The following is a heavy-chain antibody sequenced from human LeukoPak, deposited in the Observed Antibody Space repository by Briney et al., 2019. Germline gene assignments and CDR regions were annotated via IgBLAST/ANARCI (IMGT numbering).Heavy chain of an antibody. D-gene: IGHD3-22*01. CDR3: ANTYYYDSSGYGVGY. CDR2: INSDGSST. Sequence: GGSLRLSCAASGFTFSSYWMHWVRQAPGKGLVWVSRINSDGSSTSYADSVKGRFTISRDNAKNTLYPQMNSLRAEDTAVYYCANTYYYDSSGYGVGYWGQGTLVTVSS. J-gene: IGHJ4*02. V-gene: IGHV3-74*01. CDR1: GFTFSSYW.